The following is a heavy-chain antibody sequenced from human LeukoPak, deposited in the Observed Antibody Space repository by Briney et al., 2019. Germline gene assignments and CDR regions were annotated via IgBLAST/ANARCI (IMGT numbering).Heavy chain of an antibody. CDR2: ITTSSTYI. Sequence: PGGSLRLSCAASGFTFSDYSMTWVRQAPGRGLEWVSSITTSSTYIYYADSVKVRFTISRDNAKNSLYLQMTSLRAEDTAVYYCARHRTASDYWGQGTLVTVSS. V-gene: IGHV3-21*01. CDR1: GFTFSDYS. CDR3: ARHRTASDY. D-gene: IGHD3-16*02. J-gene: IGHJ4*02.